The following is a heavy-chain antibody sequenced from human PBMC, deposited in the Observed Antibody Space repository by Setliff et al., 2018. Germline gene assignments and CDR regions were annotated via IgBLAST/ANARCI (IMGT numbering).Heavy chain of an antibody. CDR2: IYYSGST. CDR3: ASLRLRYDAFDI. CDR1: GGSISSHY. D-gene: IGHD4-17*01. Sequence: ETLSLTCTVSGGSISSHYWSWIRQPPGKGLEWIGSIYYSGSTNYNPSLRSRVTMLVDTSINQFSLKLSSVTAADTAVYYCASLRLRYDAFDIWGQGTMVTVSS. J-gene: IGHJ3*02. V-gene: IGHV4-59*11.